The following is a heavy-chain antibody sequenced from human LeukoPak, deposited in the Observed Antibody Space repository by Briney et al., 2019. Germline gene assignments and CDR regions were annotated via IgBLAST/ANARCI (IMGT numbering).Heavy chain of an antibody. D-gene: IGHD2-15*01. V-gene: IGHV3-23*01. CDR3: AGCSGGSCYSRGKYGVDV. CDR1: GGSISSSSYY. Sequence: PSETLSLTCTVSGGSISSSSYYWGWVRQAPGKGLECVSFISTSGDFTYYAASVKGRFTVSRDNSKNTLYLQMNSLRADDTAVYYCAGCSGGSCYSRGKYGVDVWGQGTTVIVSS. CDR2: ISTSGDFT. J-gene: IGHJ6*02.